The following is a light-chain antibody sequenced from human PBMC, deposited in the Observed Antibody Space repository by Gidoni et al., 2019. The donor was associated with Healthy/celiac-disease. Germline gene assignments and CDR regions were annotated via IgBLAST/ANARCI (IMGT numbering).Light chain of an antibody. CDR3: QQRSNWPLT. CDR2: DAS. V-gene: IGKV3-11*01. Sequence: PGERATLSCRASQSVSSYLAWYQQKPGQAPRLLIYDASNRATGIPARFSGSGFGTDFTLTISSLEPEDFAVYYCQQRSNWPLTFGPGTKVDIK. J-gene: IGKJ3*01. CDR1: QSVSSY.